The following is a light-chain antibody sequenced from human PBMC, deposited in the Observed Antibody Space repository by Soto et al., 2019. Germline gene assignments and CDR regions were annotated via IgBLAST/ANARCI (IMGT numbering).Light chain of an antibody. V-gene: IGKV1-39*02. J-gene: IGKJ3*01. CDR3: LCGYSTPRIT. Sequence: DIQMTQSPSFLSASVGDRVTITCRASQSISSYLNWYQQKPGKAPKLLIYAASSLQSGVPSRFSGSRSGTDLTLTISSLQPEDFATYYCLCGYSTPRITFGPGTKVDIK. CDR1: QSISSY. CDR2: AAS.